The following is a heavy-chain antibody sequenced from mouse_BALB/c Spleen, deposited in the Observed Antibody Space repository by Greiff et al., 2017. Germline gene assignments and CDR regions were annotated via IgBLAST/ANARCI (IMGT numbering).Heavy chain of an antibody. CDR2: IRLKSNNYAT. D-gene: IGHD2-3*01. V-gene: IGHV6-6*02. CDR3: TCGYYAY. CDR1: GFTFSNYW. Sequence: EVKLQESGGGLVQPGGSMKLSCVASGFTFSNYWMNWVRQSPEKGLEWVAEIRLKSNNYATHYAESVKGRFTISRDDSKSSVYLQMNNLRAEDTGIYYCTCGYYAYWGQGTLVTVSA. J-gene: IGHJ3*01.